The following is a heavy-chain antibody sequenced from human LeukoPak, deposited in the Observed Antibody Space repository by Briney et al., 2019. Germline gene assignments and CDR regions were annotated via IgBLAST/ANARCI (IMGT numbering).Heavy chain of an antibody. J-gene: IGHJ4*02. CDR2: ISHSGST. Sequence: SETLSLTCAVFGGSFSDYSWSWIRQPPGRGLGWIGEISHSGSTNYNPSLKSRVNISVDTSKNQFSLNLSSVTAADTAVYYCARAGGVRRSFDYWGQGTLVTVSS. D-gene: IGHD3-3*01. CDR1: GGSFSDYS. V-gene: IGHV4-34*01. CDR3: ARAGGVRRSFDY.